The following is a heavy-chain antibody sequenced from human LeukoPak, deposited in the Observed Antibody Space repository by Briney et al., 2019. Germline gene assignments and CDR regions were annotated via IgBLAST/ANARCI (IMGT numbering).Heavy chain of an antibody. CDR3: AKGGGIQLWLLFDY. CDR2: ISYDISDT. Sequence: GGSLRLSCAASGFTFSDYYMNWIRQAPGKRPEWLSYISYDISDTNYADSVKGRFTISRDNAKKSLYLQMNSLRAEDTAIYYCAKGGGIQLWLLFDYWGQGTQVTVPS. D-gene: IGHD5-18*01. CDR1: GFTFSDYY. V-gene: IGHV3-11*05. J-gene: IGHJ4*02.